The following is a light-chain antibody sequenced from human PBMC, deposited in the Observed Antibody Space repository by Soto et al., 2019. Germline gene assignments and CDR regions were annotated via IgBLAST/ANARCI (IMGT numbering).Light chain of an antibody. CDR2: KAS. CDR1: QSISSW. V-gene: IGKV1-5*03. CDR3: QQSYSYSRT. J-gene: IGKJ1*01. Sequence: DIQLTQSPSFLSASVGDRVTITCRASQSISSWLAWYQQKPGKAPKLLIYKASSLESGVPSRFSGSGSGTEFTLTISSLQPDDFAHYYCQQSYSYSRTFGQGTKVDIK.